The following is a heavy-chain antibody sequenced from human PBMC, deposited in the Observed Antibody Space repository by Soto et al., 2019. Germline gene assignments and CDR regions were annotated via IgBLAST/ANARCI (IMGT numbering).Heavy chain of an antibody. V-gene: IGHV3-23*01. Sequence: EVQLLESGGGLVQPGGSLRLSCAASGFTFSNYGMSWVRQAPGKGLEWVSSISGSGGSTYYADSVKGRFTISRDKSKNTLYLQMNSLRAEDTAVYYCAKQRGGSTYYWGQRTLVTVSS. CDR1: GFTFSNYG. D-gene: IGHD3-10*01. J-gene: IGHJ4*02. CDR3: AKQRGGSTYY. CDR2: ISGSGGST.